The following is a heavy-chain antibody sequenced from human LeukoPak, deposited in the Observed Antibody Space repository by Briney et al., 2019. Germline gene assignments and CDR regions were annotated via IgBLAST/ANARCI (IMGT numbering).Heavy chain of an antibody. CDR3: AKDGADVLRYFDWAYYFDY. Sequence: SGGSLRLSCAASGFTFSSYAMSWVRQAPGKGLEWVSAISGSGGSTYYADSVKGRFTISRDNSKNTLYLQMNSLRAEDTAVYYCAKDGADVLRYFDWAYYFDYWGQGTLVTVSS. CDR1: GFTFSSYA. CDR2: ISGSGGST. D-gene: IGHD3-9*01. J-gene: IGHJ4*02. V-gene: IGHV3-23*01.